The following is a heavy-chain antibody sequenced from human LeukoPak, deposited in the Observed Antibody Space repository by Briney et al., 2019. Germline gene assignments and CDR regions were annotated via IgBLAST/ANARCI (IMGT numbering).Heavy chain of an antibody. Sequence: ASVKVSCKASGYTFTSYDINWVRQATGQGLEWMGWMNPNSGNTGYAQKFQGRVTMTRDTSISTAYMELSRLRSDDTAVYYCARGSYSNSWYELRGYNWFDPWGQGTLVTVSS. CDR3: ARGSYSNSWYELRGYNWFDP. V-gene: IGHV1-8*01. CDR1: GYTFTSYD. J-gene: IGHJ5*02. CDR2: MNPNSGNT. D-gene: IGHD6-13*01.